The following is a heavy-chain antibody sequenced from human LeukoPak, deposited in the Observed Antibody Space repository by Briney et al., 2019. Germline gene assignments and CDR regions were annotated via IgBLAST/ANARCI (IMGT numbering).Heavy chain of an antibody. J-gene: IGHJ6*02. CDR2: IWYDGSNK. Sequence: GGSLRLSCAASGFTFSSYGMHWVRQAPGKGLEWVAVIWYDGSNKCYADSVKGRFTISRDNSKNTLYLQMNSLRAEDTAVYYCARDIEDFWSGYYYYYYGMDVWGQGTTVTVSS. CDR1: GFTFSSYG. D-gene: IGHD3-3*01. CDR3: ARDIEDFWSGYYYYYYGMDV. V-gene: IGHV3-33*01.